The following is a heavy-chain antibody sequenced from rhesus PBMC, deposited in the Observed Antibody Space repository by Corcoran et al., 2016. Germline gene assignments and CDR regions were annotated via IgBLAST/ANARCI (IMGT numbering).Heavy chain of an antibody. V-gene: IGHV1-111*02. D-gene: IGHD2-21*01. CDR1: GYTFTDYY. CDR3: ATLWEVVSDY. J-gene: IGHJ4*01. CDR2: GDPEDGEA. Sequence: EVQLVQSGAEVKKPGASVKISCKASGYTFTDYYLHWVRQAPGKGLEWMGRGDPEDGEAINAQKFQDRVNLTADTSTDQAYMELSSLRSEDTGVYYCATLWEVVSDYWGQGVLVTVSS.